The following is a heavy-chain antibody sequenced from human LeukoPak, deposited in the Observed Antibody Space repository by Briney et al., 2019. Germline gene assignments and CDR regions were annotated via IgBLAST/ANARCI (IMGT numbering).Heavy chain of an antibody. CDR1: GYTFTSYA. J-gene: IGHJ4*02. CDR3: ARGPGSASRFNWVAEDY. D-gene: IGHD6-19*01. Sequence: ASVKVSCKASGYTFTSYAMHWVRQAPGQRLEWMGWVNAGNGNTKYSQKFQGRVTITRDTSTSTAYMELRSLRSDDTAVYYCARGPGSASRFNWVAEDYWGQGTLVTVSS. V-gene: IGHV1-3*01. CDR2: VNAGNGNT.